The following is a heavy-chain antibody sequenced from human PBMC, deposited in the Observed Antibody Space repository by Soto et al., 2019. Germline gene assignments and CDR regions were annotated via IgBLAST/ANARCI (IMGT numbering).Heavy chain of an antibody. CDR2: ILPMFGAV. CDR1: GGTSSNFV. Sequence: QVQLVQSGTELKKSGSSVKVSCRASGGTSSNFVITWVRQVPGQGLEWLGGILPMFGAVKYAQKFQDRLIITADRSTQTAAMELGSLRSEDTAVYYCARPKRSGYDRGDSYYHTMDVWGHGTPVTVS. V-gene: IGHV1-69*06. J-gene: IGHJ6*02. CDR3: ARPKRSGYDRGDSYYHTMDV. D-gene: IGHD3-3*01.